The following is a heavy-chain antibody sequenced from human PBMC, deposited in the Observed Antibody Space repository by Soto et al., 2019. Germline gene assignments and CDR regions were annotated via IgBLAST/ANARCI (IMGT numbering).Heavy chain of an antibody. D-gene: IGHD2-2*01. J-gene: IGHJ6*02. CDR3: ARDTGYCSSTSCYERSNQNPDYSYGMDV. CDR2: IYYSGST. Sequence: PSETLSLTCTVSGGSVSSGSYYWSWIRQPPGKGLEWIGYIYYSGSTNYNPSLKSRVTISVDTSKNQFSLKLSSVTAADTAVYYCARDTGYCSSTSCYERSNQNPDYSYGMDVWGEGTTVTVS. V-gene: IGHV4-61*01. CDR1: GGSVSSGSYY.